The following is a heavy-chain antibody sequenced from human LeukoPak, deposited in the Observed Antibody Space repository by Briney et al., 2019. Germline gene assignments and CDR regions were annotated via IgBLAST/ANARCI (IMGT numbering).Heavy chain of an antibody. Sequence: PGGSLRLSCAASGFTFSDYYINWIRQAPGKGLEWVSSISSSSSYIYYADSVKGRFTISRDNAKNSLYLQMNSLRAEDTAVYYCARADRLGAALLASFDYWGQGILVTVSS. CDR3: ARADRLGAALLASFDY. V-gene: IGHV3-21*01. CDR1: GFTFSDYY. D-gene: IGHD3-16*01. J-gene: IGHJ4*02. CDR2: ISSSSSYI.